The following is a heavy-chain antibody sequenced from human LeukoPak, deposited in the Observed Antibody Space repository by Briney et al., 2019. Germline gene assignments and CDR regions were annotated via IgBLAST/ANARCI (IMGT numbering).Heavy chain of an antibody. J-gene: IGHJ6*02. CDR1: GFTFSSYA. Sequence: QAGGSLRLSCAASGFTFSSYAVSWVRQAPGKGLEWVSSISNSGGRTFYTDSVKGRFTISRDNSKNTLYLQMNSLRAEDTAVYYCAKDEMATITLKYYYYGMDVWGQGTTVTVSS. V-gene: IGHV3-23*01. D-gene: IGHD5-24*01. CDR3: AKDEMATITLKYYYYGMDV. CDR2: ISNSGGRT.